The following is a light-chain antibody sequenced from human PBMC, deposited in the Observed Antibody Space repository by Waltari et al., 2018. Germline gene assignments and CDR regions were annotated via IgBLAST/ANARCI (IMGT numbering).Light chain of an antibody. V-gene: IGLV1-40*01. Sequence: QSVLTQPPSVSGAPGQRVTISCTGSSSHIGAGYDVHWYQQLPGSAPKLLIYANIDRPSGVPDRFSGSKSGTSASLAITGLQAEDEADYYCQSYDRSLSVRVFGGGTKLTVL. CDR2: ANI. CDR3: QSYDRSLSVRV. J-gene: IGLJ2*01. CDR1: SSHIGAGYD.